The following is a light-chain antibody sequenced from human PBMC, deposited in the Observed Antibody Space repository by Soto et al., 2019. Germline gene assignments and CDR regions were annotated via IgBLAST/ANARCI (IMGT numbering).Light chain of an antibody. Sequence: QSALTQPRSVSGSPGQSVTISFTGTSSDVGGYKYVSWYQQHPGKAPKLMIYGVSKRPSGVPARFSGSESCNTASLTISGLQAEDGADYYCCAFAGIYKVFRGGTNLTVL. CDR1: SSDVGGYKY. CDR2: GVS. CDR3: CAFAGIYKV. V-gene: IGLV2-11*01. J-gene: IGLJ3*02.